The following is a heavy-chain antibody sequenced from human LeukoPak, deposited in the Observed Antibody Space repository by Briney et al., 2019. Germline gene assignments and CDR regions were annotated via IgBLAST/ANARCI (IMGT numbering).Heavy chain of an antibody. CDR2: IYNSGST. D-gene: IGHD4-23*01. V-gene: IGHV4-39*07. CDR1: SGSISSTSYY. J-gene: IGHJ4*02. Sequence: SETLSLTCTVSSGSISSTSYYWGWIRQPPGKGLEWIGSIYNSGSTYNNPSLKSRVIISVDTSKNQFSLSLSSVTAADTAVYYWARQGLNRMVTRWNYWGQGTMVTVSS. CDR3: ARQGLNRMVTRWNY.